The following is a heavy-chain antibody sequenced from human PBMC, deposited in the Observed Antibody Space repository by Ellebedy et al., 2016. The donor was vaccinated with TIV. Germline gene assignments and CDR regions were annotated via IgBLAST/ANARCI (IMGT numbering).Heavy chain of an antibody. CDR1: GYTFTGYH. Sequence: ASVKVSCKASGYTFTGYHIHWVRQAPGQGLEWMGVINPSGGTTSYAQKFQGRVTMTRDTSTSTVYMELSSLRSGDTALYHCARARYYDSSGYFDYWGQGTLVTVSS. V-gene: IGHV1-46*01. D-gene: IGHD3-22*01. J-gene: IGHJ4*02. CDR2: INPSGGTT. CDR3: ARARYYDSSGYFDY.